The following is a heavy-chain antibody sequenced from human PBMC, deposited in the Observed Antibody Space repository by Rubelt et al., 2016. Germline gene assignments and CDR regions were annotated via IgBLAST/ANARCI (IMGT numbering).Heavy chain of an antibody. CDR3: ARGGGYGPFL. Sequence: QLQLQESGPGLVKPSETLSLTCAVYGGSFSGYYWSWIRQSPGKGLEWIGEINHSGSTNYNPSLKSRVTISTDASKNQFSLKRTSGTAADTAGYYWARGGGYGPFLWGQGTLVTVSS. CDR1: GGSFSGYY. J-gene: IGHJ4*02. D-gene: IGHD4-17*01. V-gene: IGHV4-34*10. CDR2: INHSGST.